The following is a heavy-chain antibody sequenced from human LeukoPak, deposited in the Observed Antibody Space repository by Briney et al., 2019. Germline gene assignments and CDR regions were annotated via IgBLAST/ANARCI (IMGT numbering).Heavy chain of an antibody. CDR3: AREGEIYCSSTSCSPGFDY. J-gene: IGHJ4*02. CDR2: IYYSGST. V-gene: IGHV4-34*01. Sequence: PSETLSLTCAVYGGSFSGYYWSWIRQPPGKGLEWIGYIYYSGSTYYNPSLKSRVTISVDRSKNQFSLKLSSVTAADTAVYYCAREGEIYCSSTSCSPGFDYWGQGTLVTVSS. D-gene: IGHD2-2*01. CDR1: GGSFSGYY.